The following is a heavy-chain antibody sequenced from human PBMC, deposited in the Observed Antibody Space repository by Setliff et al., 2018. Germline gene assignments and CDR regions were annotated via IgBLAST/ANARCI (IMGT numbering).Heavy chain of an antibody. CDR1: GGSFSDYH. CDR2: IKHSGST. V-gene: IGHV4-34*01. CDR3: ARGVLGYYYYMDV. J-gene: IGHJ6*03. Sequence: PSETLSLTCAVYGGSFSDYHLSWIRQPPGKGLEWIGEIKHSGSTNYNPSLKSRVTISVDTSKKQFSLKLSSVTAADTAVYYCARGVLGYYYYMDVWDKGTTVTVSS. D-gene: IGHD6-13*01.